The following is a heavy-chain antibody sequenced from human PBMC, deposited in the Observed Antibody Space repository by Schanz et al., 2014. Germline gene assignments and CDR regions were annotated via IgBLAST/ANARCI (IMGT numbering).Heavy chain of an antibody. CDR3: ARVGYGSGRSFDY. V-gene: IGHV3-21*01. J-gene: IGHJ4*02. Sequence: EVQLLESGGGLVKPGGSLRLSCAASGFTFSRHSMNWVRQAPGKGLEWVSLISSTSSYRYYADSVKGRFTISRDNAKNSLYLQMYSLRAEDTAVYYCARVGYGSGRSFDYWGQGTLVTVSS. D-gene: IGHD3-10*01. CDR2: ISSTSSYR. CDR1: GFTFSRHS.